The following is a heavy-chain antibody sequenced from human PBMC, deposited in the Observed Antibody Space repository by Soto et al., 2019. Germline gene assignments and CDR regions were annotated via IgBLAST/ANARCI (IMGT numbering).Heavy chain of an antibody. V-gene: IGHV3-30-3*01. Sequence: GGSLRLSCAASGFTFSSYAMHWVRQAPGKGLEWVAVISYDGSNKYYADSVKGRFTISRDNSKNTLYLQMNSLRAEDTAVYYCAXGSGYYYEPTRGYWGQGTLVTVSS. CDR3: AXGSGYYYEPTRGY. CDR1: GFTFSSYA. CDR2: ISYDGSNK. D-gene: IGHD3-22*01. J-gene: IGHJ4*02.